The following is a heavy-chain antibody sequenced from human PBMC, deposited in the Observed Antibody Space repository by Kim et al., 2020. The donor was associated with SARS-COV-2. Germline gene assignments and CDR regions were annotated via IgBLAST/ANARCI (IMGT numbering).Heavy chain of an antibody. V-gene: IGHV4-59*13. CDR2: IYYSGST. D-gene: IGHD2-21*02. Sequence: SETLSLTCTVSGGSISSYYWSWIRQTPGKGLEWIGYIYYSGSTNYNPSLKSRVTISVDTSKNQFSLKLSSVTAADTAVYYCAREDIVVVTGDYYYYGMDVWGQGTTVTVSS. CDR3: AREDIVVVTGDYYYYGMDV. CDR1: GGSISSYY. J-gene: IGHJ6*02.